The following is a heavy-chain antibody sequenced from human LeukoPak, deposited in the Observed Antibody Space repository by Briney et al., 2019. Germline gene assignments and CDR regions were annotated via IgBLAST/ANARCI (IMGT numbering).Heavy chain of an antibody. V-gene: IGHV3-30-3*01. CDR3: ARAPGGGYYDFWSGYYPWYFDY. Sequence: PGRSLRLSCAASGFTFSSYAMHWVRQAPGMGLEWVAVISYDGSNKYYADSVKGRFTISRDNSKNTLYLQMNSLRAEDTAVYYCARAPGGGYYDFWSGYYPWYFDYWGQGTLVTVSS. D-gene: IGHD3-3*01. CDR1: GFTFSSYA. J-gene: IGHJ4*02. CDR2: ISYDGSNK.